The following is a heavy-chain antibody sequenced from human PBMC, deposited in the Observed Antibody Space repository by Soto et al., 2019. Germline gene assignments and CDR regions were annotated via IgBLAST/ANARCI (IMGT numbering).Heavy chain of an antibody. CDR1: GGTFSNSG. CDR3: AREGGTYSLDS. CDR2: IVPIFGTA. J-gene: IGHJ4*02. V-gene: IGHV1-69*01. D-gene: IGHD2-15*01. Sequence: QVQLVQSGAKVKKPGSSVKVSCKASGGTFSNSGISWVRQAPGQGLEWMGGIVPIFGTANYAQRFRGRATITADESTNTAYLDLSSLRSGDTAVYYCAREGGTYSLDSWGQGTLVTVSS.